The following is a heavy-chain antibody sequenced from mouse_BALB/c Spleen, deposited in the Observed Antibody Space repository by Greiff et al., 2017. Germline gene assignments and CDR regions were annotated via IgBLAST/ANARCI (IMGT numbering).Heavy chain of an antibody. V-gene: IGHV1-80*01. Sequence: VKLQESGAGLVRPGSSVKISCKASGYAFSSYWMNWVKQRPGQGLEWIGQIYPGDGDTNYNGKFKGKATLTADKSSSTAYMQLSSLTSEDSAVYFCARDDSSYAMDYWGQGTSVTVSS. J-gene: IGHJ4*01. CDR1: GYAFSSYW. CDR3: ARDDSSYAMDY. D-gene: IGHD2-4*01. CDR2: IYPGDGDT.